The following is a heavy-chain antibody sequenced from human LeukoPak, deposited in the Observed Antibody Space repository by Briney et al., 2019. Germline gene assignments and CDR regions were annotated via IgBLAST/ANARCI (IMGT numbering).Heavy chain of an antibody. Sequence: GGSLRLSCTASGFAFDEHGMSWVRQVPGKGLEWVSGINWSDGSTGYADPLRGRFTISRDNAKNSLYLQMDSLRAEDTALYYCARAPITSPFYFDYWGQGTLVTVSS. V-gene: IGHV3-20*04. D-gene: IGHD2-2*01. CDR3: ARAPITSPFYFDY. CDR1: GFAFDEHG. J-gene: IGHJ4*02. CDR2: INWSDGST.